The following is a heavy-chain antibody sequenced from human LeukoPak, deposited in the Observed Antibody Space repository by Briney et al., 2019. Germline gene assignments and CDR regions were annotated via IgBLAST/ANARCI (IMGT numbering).Heavy chain of an antibody. V-gene: IGHV1-69*13. CDR1: GGTFSSYA. CDR2: IIPIFGTA. Sequence: SVKVSCKASGGTFSSYAISWVRQAPGQGLEWMGGIIPIFGTANYAQKFQGRVTITADEPSRTAYMELTYLRSDDTAVYYCTIIPNVILFTHYFEYWGQGTLVTVSS. CDR3: TIIPNVILFTHYFEY. D-gene: IGHD2-21*01. J-gene: IGHJ4*02.